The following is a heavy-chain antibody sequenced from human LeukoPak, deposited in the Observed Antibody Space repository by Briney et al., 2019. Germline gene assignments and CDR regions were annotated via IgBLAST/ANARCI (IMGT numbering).Heavy chain of an antibody. J-gene: IGHJ4*02. CDR3: AKAGGRYDILTENDY. CDR1: GFTFSSYG. D-gene: IGHD3-9*01. CDR2: ISYDGSNK. Sequence: GRSLRLSCAASGFTFSSYGMHWVRQAPGKGLEWVAVISYDGSNKYYADSVKGRFTISRDNSKNTLYLQMNSLRGEDTAVYYCAKAGGRYDILTENDYWGQGTLVTVSS. V-gene: IGHV3-30*18.